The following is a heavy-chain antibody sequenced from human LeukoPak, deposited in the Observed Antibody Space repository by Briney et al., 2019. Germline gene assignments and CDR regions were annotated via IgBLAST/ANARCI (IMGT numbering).Heavy chain of an antibody. D-gene: IGHD3-22*01. CDR3: AKDPNMYYYGSSGYFPY. Sequence: GGSLRLSCAASGFTFSSYGMHWVRQAPGKGLEWVAFIRYDGSNKYYADSVKGRFTISRDNSKNTLYLQMNSLRAEDTAVYYCAKDPNMYYYGSSGYFPYWGQGTLVTVSS. V-gene: IGHV3-30*02. CDR1: GFTFSSYG. J-gene: IGHJ4*02. CDR2: IRYDGSNK.